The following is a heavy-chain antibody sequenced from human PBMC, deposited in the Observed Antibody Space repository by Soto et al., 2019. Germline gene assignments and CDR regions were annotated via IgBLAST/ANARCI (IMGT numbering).Heavy chain of an antibody. CDR1: GGSISGYY. J-gene: IGHJ4*02. Sequence: SETLSLTCTVSGGSISGYYWSWIRQPPGKGLEWIGYIYYSGSTSYNPSLKSRLTISVDTSKNQFSLRLTSVTAADTAVYYCAREDSSGYNFFDYWSQGTQVTVSS. CDR3: AREDSSGYNFFDY. CDR2: IYYSGST. V-gene: IGHV4-59*01. D-gene: IGHD3-22*01.